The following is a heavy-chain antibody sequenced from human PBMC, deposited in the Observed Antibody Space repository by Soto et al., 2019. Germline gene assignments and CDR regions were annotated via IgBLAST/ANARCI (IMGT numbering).Heavy chain of an antibody. CDR1: GGTFSSYA. V-gene: IGHV1-69*06. D-gene: IGHD3-3*01. CDR3: ARARPSITIFGVAPYGMDV. CDR2: IIPIFGTA. Sequence: QVQLVQSGAEVKKPGSSMKVSCKASGGTFSSYAISWVRQAPGQGLEWMGGIIPIFGTANYAQKFQGRVTITADKSTSTAYMELSSLRSEDTAVYYCARARPSITIFGVAPYGMDVWGQGTTVTVSS. J-gene: IGHJ6*02.